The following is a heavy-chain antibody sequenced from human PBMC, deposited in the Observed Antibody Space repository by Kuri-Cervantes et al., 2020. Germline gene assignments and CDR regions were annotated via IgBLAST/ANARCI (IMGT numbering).Heavy chain of an antibody. Sequence: SCVASGFTFSDYYMSWIRQAPGKGLEWVAVISYDGRNKYYADSVKGRFTISRDNSKHTLYVQMNRLSAEDTAVYYCAKDPVPYSSSSPWDYWGQGTLVTVSS. CDR1: GFTFSDYY. V-gene: IGHV3-30*18. CDR3: AKDPVPYSSSSPWDY. CDR2: ISYDGRNK. J-gene: IGHJ4*02. D-gene: IGHD6-6*01.